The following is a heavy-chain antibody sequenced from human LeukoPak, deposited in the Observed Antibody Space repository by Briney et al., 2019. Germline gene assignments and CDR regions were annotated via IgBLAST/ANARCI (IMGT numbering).Heavy chain of an antibody. V-gene: IGHV4-34*01. J-gene: IGHJ6*02. CDR2: INHSGST. D-gene: IGHD5-18*01. CDR1: GGSFSGYY. Sequence: PSETLSLTCAVYGGSFSGYYWSWIRQPPGKGLEWIGEINHSGSTNYNPSLKSRVTISVDTSKNQFSLKLSSVTAADAAVYYCARDWDKAYGMDVWGQGTTVTVSS. CDR3: ARDWDKAYGMDV.